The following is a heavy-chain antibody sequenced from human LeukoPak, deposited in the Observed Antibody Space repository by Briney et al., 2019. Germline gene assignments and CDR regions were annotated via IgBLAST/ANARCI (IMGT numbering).Heavy chain of an antibody. J-gene: IGHJ6*03. CDR3: ARGREYYGSGSYYLVYYMDV. CDR2: INHRGST. D-gene: IGHD3-10*01. Sequence: SETLSLTCAVYDGSFSGYNWNWIRQPPGKGLEWIGEINHRGSTNYNPSLKSRVTISIDTSKNQLSLKLSSVTAADTAVYYCARGREYYGSGSYYLVYYMDVWGKGTTVIVSS. V-gene: IGHV4-34*01. CDR1: DGSFSGYN.